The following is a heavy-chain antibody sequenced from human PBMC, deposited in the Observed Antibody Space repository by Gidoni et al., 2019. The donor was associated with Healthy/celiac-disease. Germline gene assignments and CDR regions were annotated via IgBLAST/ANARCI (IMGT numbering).Heavy chain of an antibody. V-gene: IGHV3-33*01. D-gene: IGHD2-21*01. Sequence: QVQLVESGGGVVQPGRSLRLSCAASGFTFSSYGMHWVRQAPGKGLEWVAVIWYDGSNKYYADSVKGRFTISRDNSKNTLYLQMNSLRAEDTAVYYCARDLEGGDGILDYWGQGTLVTVSS. CDR2: IWYDGSNK. CDR1: GFTFSSYG. CDR3: ARDLEGGDGILDY. J-gene: IGHJ4*02.